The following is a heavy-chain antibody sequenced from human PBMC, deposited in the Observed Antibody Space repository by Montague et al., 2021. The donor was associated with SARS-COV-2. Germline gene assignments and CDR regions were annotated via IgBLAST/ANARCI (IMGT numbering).Heavy chain of an antibody. CDR3: ERHGVFWAAAAGTVDT. D-gene: IGHD6-13*01. Sequence: IYYSWSTHYHPSLKSRVTTSVDPSKNQFSLKLSSVTAADTAVYYCERHGVFWAAAAGTVDTWDKGTMVTVSS. V-gene: IGHV4-39*01. CDR2: IYYSWST. J-gene: IGHJ5*02.